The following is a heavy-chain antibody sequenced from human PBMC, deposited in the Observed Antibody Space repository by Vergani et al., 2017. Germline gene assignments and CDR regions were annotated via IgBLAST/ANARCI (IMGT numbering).Heavy chain of an antibody. V-gene: IGHV4-34*01. Sequence: QVQLQQWGAGLLKPSETLSLTCAVYDGSFSGYYWSWIRQPPGKGLEWIGEINHSGSTNYNPSLKSRVTISVDTSKNQLSLKLSSVTAADTAVYYCARGVGYYDYVWGSYRYYFDYWGQGTLVTVSS. CDR1: DGSFSGYY. D-gene: IGHD3-16*02. CDR3: ARGVGYYDYVWGSYRYYFDY. CDR2: INHSGST. J-gene: IGHJ4*02.